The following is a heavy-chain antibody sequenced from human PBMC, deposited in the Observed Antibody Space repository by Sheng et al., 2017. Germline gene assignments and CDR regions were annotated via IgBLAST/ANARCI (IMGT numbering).Heavy chain of an antibody. V-gene: IGHV4-39*07. D-gene: IGHD4-4*01. CDR2: IYYSGDTY. CDR1: GGSISGSSYY. Sequence: QLQLQESGPGLVKPSETLSLTCIVSGGSISGSSYYWGWIRQPPGKGLEWIGSIYYSGDTYYYNPSLKSRVTISVDTSKIRFSLKLSSVTAADTAVYYCARAKRVTTITSNSWFDPWGQGTLVIVSS. CDR3: ARAKRVTTITSNSWFDP. J-gene: IGHJ5*02.